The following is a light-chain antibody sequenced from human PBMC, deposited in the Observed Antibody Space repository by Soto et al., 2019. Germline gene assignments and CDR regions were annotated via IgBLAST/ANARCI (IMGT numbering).Light chain of an antibody. V-gene: IGKV1-5*03. CDR1: QSISTW. J-gene: IGKJ1*01. CDR3: QQYSGSAPWT. Sequence: DIQMTQSPSTLSASVGDRVTITCRASQSISTWLAWYQQKPGTAPKLLIYKASSLESGVPPRFSGSGSWTEVTLTTISMQHDDFATYYCQQYSGSAPWTFGQGTRVEIK. CDR2: KAS.